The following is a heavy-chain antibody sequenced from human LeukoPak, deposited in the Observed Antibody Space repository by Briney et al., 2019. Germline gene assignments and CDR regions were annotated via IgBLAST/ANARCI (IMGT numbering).Heavy chain of an antibody. Sequence: GGSLRLSCAASGFTFSSYAMHWVRQAPGKGLEWVAVISYDGSNKYYADSVKGRFTISRDNPKNTLYLQMNSLRAEDTAVYYCAKDREYSSSSGDTDYWGQGTLVTVSS. V-gene: IGHV3-30-3*01. CDR3: AKDREYSSSSGDTDY. J-gene: IGHJ4*02. D-gene: IGHD6-6*01. CDR2: ISYDGSNK. CDR1: GFTFSSYA.